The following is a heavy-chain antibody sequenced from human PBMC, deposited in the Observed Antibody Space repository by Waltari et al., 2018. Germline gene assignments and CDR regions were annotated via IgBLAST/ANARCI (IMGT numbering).Heavy chain of an antibody. CDR1: GFTFSSYS. J-gene: IGHJ3*02. CDR3: ARDEYSSSSDAFDI. Sequence: EVQLVESGGGLVKPGGSLRLSCAASGFTFSSYSMNWVRQAPGKGLEWVSSISRSSSYIYYADSVKGRFTISRDNAKNSLYLQMNSLRAEDTAVYYCARDEYSSSSDAFDIWGQGTMVTVSS. CDR2: ISRSSSYI. D-gene: IGHD6-6*01. V-gene: IGHV3-21*01.